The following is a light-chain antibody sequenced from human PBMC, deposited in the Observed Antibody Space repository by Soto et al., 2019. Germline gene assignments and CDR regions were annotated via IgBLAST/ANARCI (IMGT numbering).Light chain of an antibody. V-gene: IGKV1-5*01. Sequence: DIQMTPSPSTLSASVVDRVTITCRASQSISDWLAWYQQKPGKAPKLLIYDISNLEIGVPSRFSGSGSGTEFTLTISGLQPDDFATYYCQQYNSYSFGQGTKVDIK. J-gene: IGKJ1*01. CDR3: QQYNSYS. CDR1: QSISDW. CDR2: DIS.